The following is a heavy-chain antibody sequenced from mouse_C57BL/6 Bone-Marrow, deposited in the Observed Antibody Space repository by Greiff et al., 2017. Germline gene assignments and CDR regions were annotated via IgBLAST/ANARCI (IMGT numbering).Heavy chain of an antibody. J-gene: IGHJ4*01. CDR2: IYPGSGNT. Sequence: VHLVESGPELVKPGASVKISCKASGYSFTSYYIHWVKQRPGQGLEWIGWIYPGSGNTKYNEKFKGKATLPADTSSSTAYMQLSSLTSEDSAVYYCARTRNYEREMDYWGQGTSVTVSS. CDR1: GYSFTSYY. D-gene: IGHD1-1*01. CDR3: ARTRNYEREMDY. V-gene: IGHV1-66*01.